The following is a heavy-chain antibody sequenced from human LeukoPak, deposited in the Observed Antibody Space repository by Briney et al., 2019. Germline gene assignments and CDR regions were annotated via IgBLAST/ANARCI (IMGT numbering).Heavy chain of an antibody. CDR3: ARDGDGYTLEGWFDP. CDR2: IYYSGST. CDR1: GGSISSYY. D-gene: IGHD5-24*01. J-gene: IGHJ5*02. Sequence: SETLSLTCTVSGGSISSYYWSWIRQPPGKGLEWIGYIYYSGSTNYNPSLKSRVTISVDTSKNQFSLKLSSVTAADTAVYYCARDGDGYTLEGWFDPWGQGTLVTVSS. V-gene: IGHV4-59*01.